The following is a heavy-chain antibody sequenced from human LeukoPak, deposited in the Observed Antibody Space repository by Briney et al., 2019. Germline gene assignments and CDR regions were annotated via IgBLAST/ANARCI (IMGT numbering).Heavy chain of an antibody. V-gene: IGHV3-30*02. CDR1: GFTFSSYG. CDR2: IRYDGSNK. Sequence: GGSLRLSCAASGFTFSSYGMHWVRQAPGKGLEWVAFIRYDGSNKYYADSVKGRFTISRDNSKNTLYLQMNSLRAEDTAVYYCAKRRAVPAASWFDPWGQGNLVTVSS. CDR3: AKRRAVPAASWFDP. D-gene: IGHD2-2*01. J-gene: IGHJ5*02.